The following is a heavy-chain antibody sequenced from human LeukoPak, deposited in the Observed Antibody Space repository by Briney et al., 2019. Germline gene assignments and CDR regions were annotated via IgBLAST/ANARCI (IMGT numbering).Heavy chain of an antibody. Sequence: PSQTLSLTCTVSGGSISSGSYYWSWIRQPAGKGLEWIGCIYTSGSTNYNPSLKSRVTISVDTSKNQFSLKLSSVTAADTAVYYCARVRDGNYGYNWFDLWGQGTLVTVSS. V-gene: IGHV4-61*02. D-gene: IGHD4-17*01. CDR1: GGSISSGSYY. CDR2: IYTSGST. CDR3: ARVRDGNYGYNWFDL. J-gene: IGHJ5*02.